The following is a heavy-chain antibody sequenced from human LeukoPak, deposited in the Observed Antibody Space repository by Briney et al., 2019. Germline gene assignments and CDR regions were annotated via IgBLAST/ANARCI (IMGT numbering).Heavy chain of an antibody. CDR3: ARPGYDFWSGYSGPFDY. CDR2: INHSGST. D-gene: IGHD3-3*01. CDR1: GGSISRYY. Sequence: SETLSLTCTVSGGSISRYYWSWIRQPPGKGLEWIGEINHSGSTNYNPSLKSRVTISVDTSKNQFSLKLSSVTAADTAVYYCARPGYDFWSGYSGPFDYWGQGTLVTVSS. V-gene: IGHV4-34*01. J-gene: IGHJ4*02.